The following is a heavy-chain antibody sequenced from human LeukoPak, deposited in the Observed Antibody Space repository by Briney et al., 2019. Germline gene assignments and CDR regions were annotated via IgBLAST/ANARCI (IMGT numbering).Heavy chain of an antibody. CDR1: GFTFSSYS. CDR3: ASARGKIWFGELTAV. D-gene: IGHD3-10*01. CDR2: ISSSSSYI. V-gene: IGHV3-21*01. Sequence: SGGSLRLSCAASGFTFSSYSMNWVRQAPGKGLEWVSSISSSSSYIYYADSVKGRFTISRDNAKNSLYLQMNSLRAEDTAVYYCASARGKIWFGELTAVGGQGTLVTVSS. J-gene: IGHJ4*02.